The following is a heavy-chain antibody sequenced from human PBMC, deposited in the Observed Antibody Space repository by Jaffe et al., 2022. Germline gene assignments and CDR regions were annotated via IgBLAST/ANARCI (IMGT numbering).Heavy chain of an antibody. J-gene: IGHJ5*02. V-gene: IGHV3-48*03. CDR3: ARIAVAGSQNWFDP. CDR2: ISSSGSTI. D-gene: IGHD6-19*01. Sequence: EVQLVESGGGLVQPGGSLRLSCAASGFTFSSYEMNWVRQAPGKGLEWVSYISSSGSTIYYADSVKGRFTISRDNAKNSLYLQMNSLRAEDTAVYYCARIAVAGSQNWFDPWGQGTLVTVSS. CDR1: GFTFSSYE.